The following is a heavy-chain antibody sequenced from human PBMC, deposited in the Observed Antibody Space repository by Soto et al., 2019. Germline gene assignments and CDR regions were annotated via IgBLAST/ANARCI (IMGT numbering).Heavy chain of an antibody. CDR3: ATDPSNTSGRHLYFDY. Sequence: QLVQSGAEVKKPGASVKVSCKASGYIFNRHSISWVRQATGQGLEWVGWISAYNGDTKYTQNFQGRVTLTTETXTXXAYMELKSLRSDDTAVYYCATDPSNTSGRHLYFDYWGQGTRVTVSS. CDR2: ISAYNGDT. D-gene: IGHD3-3*01. V-gene: IGHV1-18*01. CDR1: GYIFNRHS. J-gene: IGHJ4*02.